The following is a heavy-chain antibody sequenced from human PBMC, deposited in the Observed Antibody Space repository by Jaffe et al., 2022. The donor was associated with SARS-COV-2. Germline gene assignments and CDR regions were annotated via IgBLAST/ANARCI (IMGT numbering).Heavy chain of an antibody. Sequence: QLQLQESGPGLVKPSETLSLTCTVSGGSISSSSYYWGWIRQPPGKGLEWIGSIYYSGSTYYNPSLKSRVTISVDTSKNQFSLKLSSVTAADTAVYYCARQGIELGWFDPWGQGTLVTVSS. D-gene: IGHD3-16*01. CDR3: ARQGIELGWFDP. CDR1: GGSISSSSYY. CDR2: IYYSGST. J-gene: IGHJ5*02. V-gene: IGHV4-39*01.